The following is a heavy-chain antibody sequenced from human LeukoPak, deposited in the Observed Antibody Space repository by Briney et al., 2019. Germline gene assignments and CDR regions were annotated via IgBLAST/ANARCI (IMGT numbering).Heavy chain of an antibody. CDR2: IYYSGST. CDR3: AEAGVRYSNSRGLYAFDF. J-gene: IGHJ3*01. D-gene: IGHD3-22*01. V-gene: IGHV4-39*01. CDR1: GGSISSASYF. Sequence: SETLSLTCTVSGGSISSASYFWGWIRQPPGKGLEWIGTIYYSGSTYYNASLRSRVTMSGDTSRNQFSLRLSSVNAADTAVYYCAEAGVRYSNSRGLYAFDFWGPGTMVTVSS.